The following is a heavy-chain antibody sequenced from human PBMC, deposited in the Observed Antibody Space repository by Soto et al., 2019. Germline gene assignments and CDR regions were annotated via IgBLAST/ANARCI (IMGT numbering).Heavy chain of an antibody. J-gene: IGHJ4*02. CDR3: AAAPRY. CDR1: GCTISGYY. CDR2: IYYSGST. Sequence: PSYPLFMTCRVSGCTISGYYWSWIRQTPEKGLEWIGYIYYSGSTNYNPSLKSRVTMLIDMSKNQFSLKLTSVSAADMAVYYCAAAPRYSGQGILVT. V-gene: IGHV4-59*07. D-gene: IGHD2-15*01.